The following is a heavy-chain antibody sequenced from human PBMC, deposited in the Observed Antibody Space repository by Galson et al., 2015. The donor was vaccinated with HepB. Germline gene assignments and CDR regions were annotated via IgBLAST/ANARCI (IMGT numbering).Heavy chain of an antibody. D-gene: IGHD3-16*01. CDR3: AKSENYVGHFAF. CDR2: VSGRSGKT. Sequence: SLRLSCAASGFTFDNYVMNWVRQVPGKGLEWVSGVSGRSGKTYYADYVKDRFTISRDNTNNVMSLQMNSLRVDDTATYYCAKSENYVGHFAFWGQGPLVTVSS. CDR1: GFTFDNYV. J-gene: IGHJ4*02. V-gene: IGHV3-23*01.